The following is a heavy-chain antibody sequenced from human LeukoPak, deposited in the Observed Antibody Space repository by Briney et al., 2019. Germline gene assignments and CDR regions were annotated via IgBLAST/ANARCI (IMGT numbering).Heavy chain of an antibody. Sequence: GGSLRLSCAASGFTVSSNYMSWVRQAPGKGLEWVAVISYDGSNKYYADSVKGRFTISRDNSKNTLYLQMNSLRAEDTAVYYCAKGRGVDWYYFDYWGQGTLVTVSS. J-gene: IGHJ4*02. CDR2: ISYDGSNK. CDR1: GFTVSSNY. V-gene: IGHV3-30*18. D-gene: IGHD3-10*01. CDR3: AKGRGVDWYYFDY.